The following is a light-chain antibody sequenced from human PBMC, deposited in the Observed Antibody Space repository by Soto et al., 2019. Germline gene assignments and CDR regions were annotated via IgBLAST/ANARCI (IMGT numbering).Light chain of an antibody. V-gene: IGLV2-14*03. CDR3: GTWDSGLSASGLSVGGV. CDR1: SSDVGGYNY. CDR2: DND. Sequence: QSALTQPASVSGSPGQSVTISCTGTSSDVGGYNYVSWYQQHPGKAPKLIIYDNDERPSGIPDRFSGSKSGTSATLDIAGLQTGDEAEYYCGTWDSGLSASGLSVGGVFGTGTKLTVL. J-gene: IGLJ1*01.